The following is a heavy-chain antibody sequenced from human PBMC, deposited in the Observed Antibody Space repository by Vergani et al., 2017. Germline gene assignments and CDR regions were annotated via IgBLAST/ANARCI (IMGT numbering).Heavy chain of an antibody. D-gene: IGHD3-10*01. Sequence: QVQLQESGPGLVKPSETLSLTCAVSDYSISSGRYWGWIRQPPGKGLEWIGSIFHSGSTHYNPSLESQVTISVDTSKNQFSLKLTSVTAADTAIYYCARHRGSGGFFPSSYFYEMDVWGHGTTVTVSS. CDR3: ARHRGSGGFFPSSYFYEMDV. J-gene: IGHJ6*02. CDR2: IFHSGST. V-gene: IGHV4-38-2*01. CDR1: DYSISSGRY.